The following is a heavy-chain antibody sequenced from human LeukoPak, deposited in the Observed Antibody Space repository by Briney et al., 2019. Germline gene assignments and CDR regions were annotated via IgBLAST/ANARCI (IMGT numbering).Heavy chain of an antibody. CDR1: GFTFSDYY. V-gene: IGHV3-11*04. Sequence: GGSLRLSCAASGFTFSDYYMTWIRQAPGKGLERVAYITNSGSILYYADSVKGRSTISRDNAKNSLFLQMNSLRAEDTAVYYCARDGSRSWSLNTWFDPWGQGTQVTVSS. J-gene: IGHJ5*02. CDR3: ARDGSRSWSLNTWFDP. CDR2: ITNSGSIL. D-gene: IGHD6-13*01.